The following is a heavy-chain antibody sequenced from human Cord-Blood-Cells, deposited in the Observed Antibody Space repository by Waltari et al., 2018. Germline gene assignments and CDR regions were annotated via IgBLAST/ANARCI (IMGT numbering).Heavy chain of an antibody. V-gene: IGHV4-34*01. J-gene: IGHJ4*02. CDR3: ARGLSRAARPNYFDY. Sequence: QVQLQQWGAGLLKPSETLSLTCSVYGGSFSGYYWSWIRQPPGKGLELIWEINHSGSTNYNPSLKSRVTISGDTSKNQFSLKLSSVTAADTAVYYCARGLSRAARPNYFDYWGQGTLVTVSS. D-gene: IGHD6-6*01. CDR1: GGSFSGYY. CDR2: INHSGST.